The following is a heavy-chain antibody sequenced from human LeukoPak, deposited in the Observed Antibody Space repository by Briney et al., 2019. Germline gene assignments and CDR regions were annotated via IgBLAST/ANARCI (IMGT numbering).Heavy chain of an antibody. J-gene: IGHJ4*02. CDR1: GGSIRRYY. CDR2: IYTSGST. D-gene: IGHD1-26*01. Sequence: SETLSLTCTVSGGSIRRYYWSWIRQPPGKGLEWIGRIYTSGSTNYNPSLKSRVTMSVDTYKNQFSLKLSSVTAADTAVYYCARGGKYTTEIDYWGQGTLVTVSS. V-gene: IGHV4-4*07. CDR3: ARGGKYTTEIDY.